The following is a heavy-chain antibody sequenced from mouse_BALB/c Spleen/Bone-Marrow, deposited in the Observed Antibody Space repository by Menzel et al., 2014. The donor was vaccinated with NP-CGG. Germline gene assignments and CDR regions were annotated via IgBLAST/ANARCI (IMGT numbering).Heavy chain of an antibody. V-gene: IGHV1S81*02. CDR1: GYTFTSYY. J-gene: IGHJ1*01. Sequence: QVQLQQSGAELVKPGASVKLSCKASGYTFTSYYMYWVKQRPGQGLEWIGGINPSNGGTNFNEKLKSKATLTVDKSSSTAYMQLSSLTSEDSAVYYCTRDHYYYGSSYRYFDVWGAGTTVTVSS. CDR2: INPSNGGT. CDR3: TRDHYYYGSSYRYFDV. D-gene: IGHD1-1*01.